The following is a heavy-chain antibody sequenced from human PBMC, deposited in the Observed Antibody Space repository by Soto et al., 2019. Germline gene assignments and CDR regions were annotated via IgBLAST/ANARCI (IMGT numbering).Heavy chain of an antibody. V-gene: IGHV4-34*01. CDR2: INHSGST. Sequence: AETLSLTCAVYGGSFSGYYWSWIRQPPGKGLGWIGEINHSGSTNYNPSLKSRVTISVDTSKNHFSLKLSSVTAADTAVYYCASTFGIAAPGFEPWGQGNMVTVSA. D-gene: IGHD6-13*01. CDR3: ASTFGIAAPGFEP. J-gene: IGHJ5*02. CDR1: GGSFSGYY.